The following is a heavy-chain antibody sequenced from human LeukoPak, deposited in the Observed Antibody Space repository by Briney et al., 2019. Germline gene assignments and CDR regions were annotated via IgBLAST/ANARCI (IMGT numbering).Heavy chain of an antibody. CDR2: IISSGSYI. CDR1: GFTFSDYS. J-gene: IGHJ6*03. CDR3: AKVRTYYYMDV. Sequence: PGGSLRLSCAASGFTFSDYSMNWVRQAPGKGLEWVSSIISSGSYIYYADSVKGRFTISRDNAKNSLYLQMNSLRAEDTAVYYCAKVRTYYYMDVWGKGTTVTVSS. V-gene: IGHV3-21*01.